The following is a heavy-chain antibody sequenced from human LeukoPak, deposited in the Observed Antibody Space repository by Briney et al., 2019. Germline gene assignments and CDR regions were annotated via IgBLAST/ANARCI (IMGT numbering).Heavy chain of an antibody. Sequence: ASVKVSCKASGYTLTSYFIHWVRQAPGHGLEWMGIINPSGGSTSYAQKFQGRVTMTRDTSTSTVYMELSSLRSEDTAVYYCARDQDWNYAFEIWGQGTMVTVSS. V-gene: IGHV1-46*01. CDR2: INPSGGST. CDR1: GYTLTSYF. CDR3: ARDQDWNYAFEI. D-gene: IGHD1-7*01. J-gene: IGHJ3*02.